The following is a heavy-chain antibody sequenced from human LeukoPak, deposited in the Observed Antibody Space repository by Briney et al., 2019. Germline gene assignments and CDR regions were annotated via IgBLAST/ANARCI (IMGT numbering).Heavy chain of an antibody. V-gene: IGHV4-59*01. CDR2: IYYSGST. D-gene: IGHD3-9*01. J-gene: IGHJ4*02. Sequence: SETLSLTCTVSGGSISSYYWSWIRQPPGKGLEWIGYIYYSGSTNYNPSLKSRVTISVDTSKNQFSLKLSSVTAADTAVYYCARKDYDILTGEDYWGQGTLVTVSS. CDR3: ARKDYDILTGEDY. CDR1: GGSISSYY.